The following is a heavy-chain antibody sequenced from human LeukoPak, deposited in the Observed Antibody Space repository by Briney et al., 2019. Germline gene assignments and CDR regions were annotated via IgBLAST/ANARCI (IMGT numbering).Heavy chain of an antibody. V-gene: IGHV4-4*07. Sequence: SETLSLTCTVSGGSISSYYWSWIRQPAGKGLEWIGRIYTNWGTNYNPSLKSRVTMSVDTSENQFSLKLSSVTAADTAAYYCARDTAMAPDYYFDYWGQGTLVTVSS. J-gene: IGHJ4*02. CDR2: IYTNWGT. CDR3: ARDTAMAPDYYFDY. D-gene: IGHD5-18*01. CDR1: GGSISSYY.